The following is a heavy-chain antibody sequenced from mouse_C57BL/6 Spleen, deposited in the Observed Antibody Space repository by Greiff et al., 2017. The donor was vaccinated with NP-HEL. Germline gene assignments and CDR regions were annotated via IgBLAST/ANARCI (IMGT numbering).Heavy chain of an antibody. CDR3: ARQLRLRSYYAMDD. D-gene: IGHD3-2*02. Sequence: QVQLQQPGAELVKPGASVKLSCKASGYTFTSYWMQWVKQRPGQGLEWIGEIDPSDSYTNYNQKFKGKATLTVDTSSSTAYMQLSSLTSEDSAVYYCARQLRLRSYYAMDDWGQGTSVTVSS. CDR2: IDPSDSYT. CDR1: GYTFTSYW. V-gene: IGHV1-50*01. J-gene: IGHJ4*01.